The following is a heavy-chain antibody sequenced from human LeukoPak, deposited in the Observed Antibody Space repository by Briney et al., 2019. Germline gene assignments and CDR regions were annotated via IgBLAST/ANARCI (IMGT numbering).Heavy chain of an antibody. J-gene: IGHJ5*02. CDR1: GFTFSNAW. V-gene: IGHV3-15*01. CDR3: ASPKVGATKKGVLGSWFDP. D-gene: IGHD1-26*01. Sequence: GGSLRLSCAASGFTFSNAWMSWVRQAPGKGLEWVGRIKSKTDGGTTDYAAPVKGRFTNSRDDSKNTLYLQMNSLKTEDTAVYYCASPKVGATKKGVLGSWFDPWGQGTLVTVSS. CDR2: IKSKTDGGTT.